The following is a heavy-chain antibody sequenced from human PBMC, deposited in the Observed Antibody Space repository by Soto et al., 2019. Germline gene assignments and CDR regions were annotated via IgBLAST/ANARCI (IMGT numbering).Heavy chain of an antibody. J-gene: IGHJ4*02. CDR3: ARDTGYSSGWYPIRFFDY. CDR2: IYHSGST. CDR1: GGSISSSNW. V-gene: IGHV4-4*02. Sequence: SETLSLTCAVSGGSISSSNWWSWVRQPPGKGLEWIGEIYHSGSTNYNPSLKSRVTISVDKSKNQFSLKLSSVTAADTAVYYCARDTGYSSGWYPIRFFDYWGQGTLVT. D-gene: IGHD6-19*01.